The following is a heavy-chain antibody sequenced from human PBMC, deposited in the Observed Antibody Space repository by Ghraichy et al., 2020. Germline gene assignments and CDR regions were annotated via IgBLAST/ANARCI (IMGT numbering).Heavy chain of an antibody. D-gene: IGHD6-19*01. CDR3: ARGGEQQWLVRKTFDY. CDR1: GFTFSSYA. Sequence: SLRLSCAASGFTFSSYAMHWVRQAPGKGLEWVAVISYDGSNKYYADSVKGRFTISRDNSKNTLYLQMNSLRAEDTAVYYCARGGEQQWLVRKTFDYWGQGTLVTVSS. J-gene: IGHJ4*02. V-gene: IGHV3-30*04. CDR2: ISYDGSNK.